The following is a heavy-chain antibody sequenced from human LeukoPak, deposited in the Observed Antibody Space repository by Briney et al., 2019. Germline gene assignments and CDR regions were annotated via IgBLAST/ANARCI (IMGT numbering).Heavy chain of an antibody. J-gene: IGHJ6*03. V-gene: IGHV4-61*01. CDR3: ARVVHGSGSTILELYYYYYMDV. D-gene: IGHD1-7*01. CDR1: GGSVSSGSYY. Sequence: SETLSLTCTVSGGSVSSGSYYWSWIRQPPGKGLEWIGYIYYSGSTNYNPSLKSRVTISVDTSKNQFSLKLSSVTAADTAVSYCARVVHGSGSTILELYYYYYMDVWGKGTTVTVSS. CDR2: IYYSGST.